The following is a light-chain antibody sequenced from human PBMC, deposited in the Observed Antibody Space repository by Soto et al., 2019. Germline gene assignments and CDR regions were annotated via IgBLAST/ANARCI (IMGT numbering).Light chain of an antibody. J-gene: IGKJ1*01. Sequence: IQITQSPSYLSASVGDRVTITCRASESIRTYLNWYQQKPGKAPKLLIYAASTLQSGIPSRFSGSGSGTDFIFTITSLQPEDFATYFCQQSYNSPPTFGQGTKVDIK. CDR1: ESIRTY. CDR3: QQSYNSPPT. CDR2: AAS. V-gene: IGKV1-39*01.